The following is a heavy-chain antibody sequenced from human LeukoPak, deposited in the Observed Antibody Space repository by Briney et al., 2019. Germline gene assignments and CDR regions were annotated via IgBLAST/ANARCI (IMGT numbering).Heavy chain of an antibody. V-gene: IGHV3-23*01. J-gene: IGHJ5*02. CDR1: GFTISNYV. CDR2: FSDNADSA. CDR3: ARGPYCGAGGCYSRWFDP. Sequence: PGGSLRLSCAASGFTISNYVMTWVRQSPGKGLEWVSGFSDNADSAYYADSVKGRFTISRDNAKNTVYLQMNSLRAEDTAVYYCARGPYCGAGGCYSRWFDPWGQGTLVTVSS. D-gene: IGHD2-15*01.